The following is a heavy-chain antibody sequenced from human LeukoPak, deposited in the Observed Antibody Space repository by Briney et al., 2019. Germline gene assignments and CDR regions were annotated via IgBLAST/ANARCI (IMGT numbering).Heavy chain of an antibody. CDR1: GFTFSSYA. J-gene: IGHJ4*02. D-gene: IGHD6-19*01. Sequence: GGSLRLSCAASGFTFSSYAMSWVRQAPGKGLEWVSGISGSGGSTNYADSVKGRFTISRDNSKTTLYLQMNSLRAEDTAVYYCAKGLGSGWYSVDYWGQGSLVTVFS. V-gene: IGHV3-23*01. CDR2: ISGSGGST. CDR3: AKGLGSGWYSVDY.